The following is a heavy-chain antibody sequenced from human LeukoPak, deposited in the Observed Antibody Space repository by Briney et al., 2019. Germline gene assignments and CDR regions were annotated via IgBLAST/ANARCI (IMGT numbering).Heavy chain of an antibody. J-gene: IGHJ2*01. Sequence: PGGSLRLSCAASGFAFRSYSMHWVRHSPGKGLEWLSFISTSSSTIYYADSVKGRFTISRDNAKSSLYLQMNSLRDEDTAVYYCAKTTVVTGYWYFDLWGRGTLVTVSS. CDR2: ISTSSSTI. V-gene: IGHV3-48*02. CDR3: AKTTVVTGYWYFDL. CDR1: GFAFRSYS. D-gene: IGHD4-23*01.